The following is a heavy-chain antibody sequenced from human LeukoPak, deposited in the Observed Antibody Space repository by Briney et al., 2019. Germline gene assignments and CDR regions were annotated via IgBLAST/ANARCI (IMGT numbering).Heavy chain of an antibody. CDR1: GGSFSGYY. D-gene: IGHD6-13*01. J-gene: IGHJ4*02. CDR3: ARGAAAGTSARTYYFDY. V-gene: IGHV4-34*01. Sequence: SETLSVTCAVYGGSFSGYYWSWIRQPPGNGLEWIGEINHSGSTNYNPSLKSRVTISVDTSKNQFSLKLSSVTAADTAVYYCARGAAAGTSARTYYFDYWGQGTLVTVSS. CDR2: INHSGST.